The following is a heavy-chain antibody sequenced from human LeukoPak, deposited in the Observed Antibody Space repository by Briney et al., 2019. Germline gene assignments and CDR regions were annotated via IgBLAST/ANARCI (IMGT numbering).Heavy chain of an antibody. J-gene: IGHJ6*02. V-gene: IGHV5-10-1*01. CDR1: GYSFTSHW. CDR2: IDPSDSYT. Sequence: GESLRISCKGSGYSFTSHWISWVRQMPVKGLEWMGNIDPSDSYTNYSPSFQGHVTISADKSISTAYLQWSSLKASDTAMYYCAKLTPYCSGGSCTYYYYGMDVWGQGTTVTVSS. D-gene: IGHD2-15*01. CDR3: AKLTPYCSGGSCTYYYYGMDV.